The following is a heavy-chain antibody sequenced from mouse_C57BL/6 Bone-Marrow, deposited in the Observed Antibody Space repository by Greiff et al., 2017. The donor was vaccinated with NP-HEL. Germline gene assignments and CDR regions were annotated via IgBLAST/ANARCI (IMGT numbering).Heavy chain of an antibody. J-gene: IGHJ2*01. Sequence: EVQLVESGPVLVKPGASVKMSCKASGYTFTDYYMNWVKQSHGKSLEWIGVINPYNGGTSYNQKFKGKATLTVDKSSSTAYMELNSLTSEDSAVYYCARRYDYYGSSYRYFDYWGQGTTLTVSS. CDR1: GYTFTDYY. CDR2: INPYNGGT. D-gene: IGHD1-1*01. CDR3: ARRYDYYGSSYRYFDY. V-gene: IGHV1-19*01.